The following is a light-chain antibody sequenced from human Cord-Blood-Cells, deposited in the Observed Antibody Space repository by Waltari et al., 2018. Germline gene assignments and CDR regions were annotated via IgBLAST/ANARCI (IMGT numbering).Light chain of an antibody. J-gene: IGKJ4*01. Sequence: DIVMTQSPLSLPVTPGEPASIYCRSSKSLLHSNGYNYLDWYLQKAGQSPQLLIYLGSNRAYGVPERFSGSGTGTDFTLKISRVEAEDVVVYYCMQALQTPLTFGGGTKVEIK. V-gene: IGKV2-28*01. CDR2: LGS. CDR3: MQALQTPLT. CDR1: KSLLHSNGYNY.